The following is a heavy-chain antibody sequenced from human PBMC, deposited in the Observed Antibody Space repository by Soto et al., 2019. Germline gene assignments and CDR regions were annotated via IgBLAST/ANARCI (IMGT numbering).Heavy chain of an antibody. CDR2: MNPNSGNT. CDR1: GYTFTSYD. V-gene: IGHV1-8*01. Sequence: ASVKVSCKASGYTFTSYDINWVRQATGQGLEWMGWMNPNSGNTGYARKFQGRVTMTRNTSISTAYMELSSLRSEDTAVYYCARGWDYYYGMDVWGQGTTVTVSS. J-gene: IGHJ6*02. CDR3: ARGWDYYYGMDV.